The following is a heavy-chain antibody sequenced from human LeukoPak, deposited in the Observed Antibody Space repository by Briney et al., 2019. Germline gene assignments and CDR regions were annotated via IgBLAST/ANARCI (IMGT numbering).Heavy chain of an antibody. CDR3: ASILITMTPNPIDY. V-gene: IGHV4-39*07. J-gene: IGHJ4*02. CDR2: IYHSGST. D-gene: IGHD3-22*01. CDR1: GGSISSSSYY. Sequence: SETLSLTCTVSGGSISSSSYYWGWIRQPPGKGLEWIGSIYHSGSTYYNPSLKSRVTISVDTSKNQFSLKLSSVTAADTAVYYCASILITMTPNPIDYWGQGTLVTVSS.